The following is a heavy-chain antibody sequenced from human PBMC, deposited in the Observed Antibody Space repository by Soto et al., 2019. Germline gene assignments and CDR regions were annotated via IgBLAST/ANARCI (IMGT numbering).Heavy chain of an antibody. D-gene: IGHD3-22*01. J-gene: IGHJ4*02. CDR1: GYTFTSHY. V-gene: IGHV1-46*01. Sequence: ASVKVSCKASGYTFTSHYMHWVRQAPGQGLEWMGIINPSGGSTRYAQKFQGRVTMTRDTSTSTVYMELSSLRSEDTAVYYCARALSGSYYDSSGYSSDYWGRG. CDR2: INPSGGST. CDR3: ARALSGSYYDSSGYSSDY.